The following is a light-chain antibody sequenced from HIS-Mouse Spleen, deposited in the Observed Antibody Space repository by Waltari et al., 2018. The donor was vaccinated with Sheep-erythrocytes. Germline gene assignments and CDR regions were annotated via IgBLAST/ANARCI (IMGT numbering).Light chain of an antibody. CDR3: CSYAGSSTWV. V-gene: IGLV2-23*01. CDR1: SSDVGSYNL. J-gene: IGLJ3*02. Sequence: QSALTQPASVSGSPGQSITISCTGTSSDVGSYNLVSWYQQHPGKAPKLMIYEGSKLPSGVSTRCSGSKSGNTASLTISGLQAEDEADYYCCSYAGSSTWVFGGGTKLTVL. CDR2: EGS.